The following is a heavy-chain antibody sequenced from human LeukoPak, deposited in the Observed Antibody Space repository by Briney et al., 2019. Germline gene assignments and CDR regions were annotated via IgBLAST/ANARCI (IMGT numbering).Heavy chain of an antibody. Sequence: GGSLRLSCAVSGFTFSSYAMSWVRQAPGKGLEWVSSISGSGGSTYYAGSVKGRFAISRDNSKNTLYLQMNSLRAEDTGVYYCAKSPAGEIWFGRQCFDYWGQGTLVTVSS. CDR2: ISGSGGST. CDR1: GFTFSSYA. CDR3: AKSPAGEIWFGRQCFDY. J-gene: IGHJ4*02. V-gene: IGHV3-23*01. D-gene: IGHD3-10*01.